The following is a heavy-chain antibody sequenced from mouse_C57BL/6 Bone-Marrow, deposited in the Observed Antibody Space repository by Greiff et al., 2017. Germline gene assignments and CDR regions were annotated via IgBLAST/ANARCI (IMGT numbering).Heavy chain of an antibody. V-gene: IGHV1-15*01. CDR2: IDPETGGT. CDR3: TRFLFLAMDY. Sequence: LMESGAELVRPGASVTLSCKASGYTFTDYEMHWVKQTPVHGLEWIGAIDPETGGTAYNQKFKGKAILTADKSSSTAYMELRSLTSEDSAVYYCTRFLFLAMDYWGQGTSVTVSS. CDR1: GYTFTDYE. J-gene: IGHJ4*01. D-gene: IGHD6-5*01.